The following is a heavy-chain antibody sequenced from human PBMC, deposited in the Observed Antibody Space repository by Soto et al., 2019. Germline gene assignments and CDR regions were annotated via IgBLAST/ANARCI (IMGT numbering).Heavy chain of an antibody. D-gene: IGHD4-17*01. CDR2: IWFDGSNK. Sequence: QVQLVESGGGVVQPGTSLRLSCAASGFTFSDYGMHWVRQAPGKGLEWAAVIWFDGSNKYYADSVKGRFTISRDNSRNTVDLQMDRLRADDTAVYYCARRRSTVTTAWFYHAMDVWGQGTTVTVSS. V-gene: IGHV3-33*01. J-gene: IGHJ6*02. CDR3: ARRRSTVTTAWFYHAMDV. CDR1: GFTFSDYG.